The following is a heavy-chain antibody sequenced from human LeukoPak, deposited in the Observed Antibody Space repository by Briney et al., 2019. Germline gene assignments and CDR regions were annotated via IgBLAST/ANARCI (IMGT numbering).Heavy chain of an antibody. CDR1: GGTFSSYA. Sequence: SVKVSCKASGGTFSSYAISWVRQAPGQGLEWMGGIIPIFGTANYAQKFQGRVTITADESTSTAYMELSSLRSEDTAVYYCARSPDPRYCGGDCYSGKDYWGQGTLVTVSP. CDR3: ARSPDPRYCGGDCYSGKDY. J-gene: IGHJ4*02. CDR2: IIPIFGTA. D-gene: IGHD2-21*01. V-gene: IGHV1-69*13.